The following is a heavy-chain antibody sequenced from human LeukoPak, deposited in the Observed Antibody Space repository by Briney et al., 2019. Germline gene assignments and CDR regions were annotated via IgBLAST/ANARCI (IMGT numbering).Heavy chain of an antibody. Sequence: GGSLRLSCAASVFASSDYDMHSVREVTQGRLEWVSTIGTVGDTYYRDSVKGRFTISRENANNSLYLQMNSLRGGDTAVYYCARFGPDAFDIWGPGTMVTVSS. CDR3: ARFGPDAFDI. V-gene: IGHV3-13*01. J-gene: IGHJ3*02. CDR2: IGTVGDT. D-gene: IGHD3-16*01. CDR1: VFASSDYD.